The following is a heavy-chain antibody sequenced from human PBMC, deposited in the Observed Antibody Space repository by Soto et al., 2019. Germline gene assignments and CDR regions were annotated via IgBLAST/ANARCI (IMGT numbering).Heavy chain of an antibody. J-gene: IGHJ3*02. D-gene: IGHD1-1*01. Sequence: GGSLRLSCAASGFTFSNAWMSWVRQAPGKGLEWVGRIKSKTDGGTTDYAAPVKGRCTISRDDSKNTLYLQMNSLKTEDTAVYYCTTQTGRFDAFDIWGQGTMVTVSS. CDR1: GFTFSNAW. CDR2: IKSKTDGGTT. V-gene: IGHV3-15*01. CDR3: TTQTGRFDAFDI.